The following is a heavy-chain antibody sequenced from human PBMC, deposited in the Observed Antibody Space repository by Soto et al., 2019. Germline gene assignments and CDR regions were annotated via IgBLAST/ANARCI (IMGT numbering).Heavy chain of an antibody. D-gene: IGHD1-26*01. Sequence: SETLPLTCAVYGGSFGGYYWSWIRQPPGKGLEWIGEINHSGSTNYNPSLKSRVTISVDTSKNQFSLKLSSVTAADTAVYYCARRSYSGSYLRQAYFDYWGQGTLVTVSS. CDR1: GGSFGGYY. V-gene: IGHV4-34*01. J-gene: IGHJ4*02. CDR3: ARRSYSGSYLRQAYFDY. CDR2: INHSGST.